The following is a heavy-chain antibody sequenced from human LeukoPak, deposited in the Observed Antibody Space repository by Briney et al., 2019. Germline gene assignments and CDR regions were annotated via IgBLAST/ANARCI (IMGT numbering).Heavy chain of an antibody. Sequence: SETLSLTCTVSGGSISSYYWSWIRQPPGKGLEWIGYIYYSGSTNYNPSLKSRVTISVDTSKNQFSLKLSSVTAADTAVYYCARGPYCSGGSCPSDALDIWGQGTMVTVSS. V-gene: IGHV4-59*01. CDR2: IYYSGST. CDR3: ARGPYCSGGSCPSDALDI. J-gene: IGHJ3*02. CDR1: GGSISSYY. D-gene: IGHD2-15*01.